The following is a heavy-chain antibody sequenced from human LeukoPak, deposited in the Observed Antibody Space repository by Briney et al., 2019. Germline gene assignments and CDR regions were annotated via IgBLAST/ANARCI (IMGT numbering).Heavy chain of an antibody. CDR2: IIPIFGTA. CDR1: GGTFSSYA. V-gene: IGHV1-69*13. CDR3: ARDQGGSAAIDI. D-gene: IGHD1-26*01. J-gene: IGHJ3*02. Sequence: SVKVSCKASGGTFSSYAISWVRQAPGQGLEWMGGIIPIFGTANYAQKFQGRVTITAVESTSTAYMELSSLRSEDTAVYYCARDQGGSAAIDIWGQGTMVTVSS.